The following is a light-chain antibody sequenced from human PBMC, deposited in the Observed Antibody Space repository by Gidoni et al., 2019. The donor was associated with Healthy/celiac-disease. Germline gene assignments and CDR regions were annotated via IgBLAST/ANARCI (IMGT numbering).Light chain of an antibody. Sequence: DIQMTQSPSSLSASVGDRVTITCRASQSIISYLNWYQQKPAKAPKLLIYAASSLQSGVPSRFSGSGAGTDFTLTISSLQPEDFATYYCQQSYSTPLYTFGQGTKLEIK. CDR3: QQSYSTPLYT. CDR2: AAS. V-gene: IGKV1-39*01. J-gene: IGKJ2*01. CDR1: QSIISY.